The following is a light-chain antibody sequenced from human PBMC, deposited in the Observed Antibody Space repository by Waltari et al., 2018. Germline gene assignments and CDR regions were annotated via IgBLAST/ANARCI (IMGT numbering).Light chain of an antibody. CDR2: EDK. V-gene: IGLV6-57*04. Sequence: NFMLTQQHSVSGSPGETVPISCTRSSGSIDSKYVQWYQQRPGSAPTTVIYEDKQRPFGVPDRFSGSIDSSSNSASLTISGLKTEDEAEYYCQSYDTNNRVFGGGTMLTVL. J-gene: IGLJ3*02. CDR1: SGSIDSKY. CDR3: QSYDTNNRV.